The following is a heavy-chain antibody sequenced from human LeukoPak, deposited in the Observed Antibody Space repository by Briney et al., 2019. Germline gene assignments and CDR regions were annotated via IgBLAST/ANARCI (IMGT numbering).Heavy chain of an antibody. J-gene: IGHJ6*03. V-gene: IGHV1-69*01. Sequence: SVKVSCKASGGTFSSYAISWVRQAPGRGLEWMGGIIPIFGTANYAQKFQGRVTITADESTSTAYMELSSLRSEDTAVYYCARWVCGGDCYSGYYYYYYMGVWGKGTTVTVSS. CDR2: IIPIFGTA. CDR1: GGTFSSYA. CDR3: ARWVCGGDCYSGYYYYYYMGV. D-gene: IGHD2-21*01.